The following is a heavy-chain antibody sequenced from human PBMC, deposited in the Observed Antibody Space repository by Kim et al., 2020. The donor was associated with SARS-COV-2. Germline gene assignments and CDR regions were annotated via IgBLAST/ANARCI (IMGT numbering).Heavy chain of an antibody. J-gene: IGHJ5*02. Sequence: SETLSLTCAVYGGSFSGYYWSWIRQPPGKGLEWIGEINHSGNTNYNPSLKSRVTISVDTSKNQFSLKLRSVTAADTAVYYCARGKSVVIAIGAAFDPWG. V-gene: IGHV4-34*01. CDR1: GGSFSGYY. CDR3: ARGKSVVIAIGAAFDP. D-gene: IGHD2-21*01. CDR2: INHSGNT.